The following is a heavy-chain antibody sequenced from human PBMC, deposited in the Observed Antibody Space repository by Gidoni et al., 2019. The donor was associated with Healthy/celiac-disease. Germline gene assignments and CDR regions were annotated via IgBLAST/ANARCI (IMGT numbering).Heavy chain of an antibody. CDR2: IYPGDSDT. V-gene: IGHV5-51*01. CDR1: GYSFTSYW. CDR3: ARHSIDFWSGYYGTRIDY. D-gene: IGHD3-3*01. J-gene: IGHJ4*02. Sequence: EVQLVQSGAEVKKPGESLKISCKGSGYSFTSYWIGWVRQMPGKGLEWMGIIYPGDSDTRYSPSFQGQVTISADKSISTAYLQWSSLKASDTAMYYCARHSIDFWSGYYGTRIDYWGQGTLVTVSS.